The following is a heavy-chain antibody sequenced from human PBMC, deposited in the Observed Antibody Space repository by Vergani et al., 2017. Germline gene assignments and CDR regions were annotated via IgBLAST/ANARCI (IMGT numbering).Heavy chain of an antibody. Sequence: QVQLVQSGAEVKKPGASVKVSCKASGYTFTGYYMHWVRQAPGQGLEWMGWINPNSGGTNYAQKLQGRVTMTRDTSISTAYMELSRLRSDDTAVYYCARDGYNWSDGEEFDYWGQGTLVTVSS. V-gene: IGHV1-2*02. D-gene: IGHD1-20*01. CDR3: ARDGYNWSDGEEFDY. J-gene: IGHJ4*02. CDR2: INPNSGGT. CDR1: GYTFTGYY.